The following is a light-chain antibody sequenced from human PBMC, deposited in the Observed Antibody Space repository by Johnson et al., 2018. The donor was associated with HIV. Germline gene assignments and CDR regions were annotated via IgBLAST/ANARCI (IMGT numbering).Light chain of an antibody. CDR1: SSNIGNNY. V-gene: IGLV1-51*01. J-gene: IGLJ1*01. Sequence: QSVLTQPPSVSAAPGQKVTISCSGSSSNIGNNYVSRYQQLPGTATKLLIYDNNKRPSGIPARFSGSKSGTSATLDITGLQTGDEADYYCGTWDASLSAGGVFGTGTKVTVL. CDR3: GTWDASLSAGGV. CDR2: DNN.